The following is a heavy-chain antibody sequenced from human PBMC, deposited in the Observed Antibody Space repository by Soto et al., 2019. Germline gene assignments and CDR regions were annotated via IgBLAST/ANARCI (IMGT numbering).Heavy chain of an antibody. J-gene: IGHJ4*02. CDR3: SGGVGDAF. Sequence: EVHLVESGGGLVQTGGSLRLSCAIFESTVSRDWMNWVRQAPGKGLEWVAHINQDGSEKYYVDSVKGRFTISVDNAKKSLYLQMSSLRPADTAMYYCSGGVGDAFWGQGTLVTVSS. D-gene: IGHD1-26*01. V-gene: IGHV3-7*04. CDR2: INQDGSEK. CDR1: ESTVSRDW.